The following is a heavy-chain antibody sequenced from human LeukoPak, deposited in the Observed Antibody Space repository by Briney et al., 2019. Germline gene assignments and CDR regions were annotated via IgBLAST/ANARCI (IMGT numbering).Heavy chain of an antibody. CDR2: ISSSGSTT. CDR1: GFTFSSYE. D-gene: IGHD3-22*01. CDR3: ARDNYDSSGYFFD. J-gene: IGHJ4*02. V-gene: IGHV3-48*03. Sequence: GGSLRLSCAASGFTFSSYEMNWVRQAPGKGLEWVSYISSSGSTTHYADSVKGRFTISRDNAKKSLYMQMNSLRAEDTAVYYCARDNYDSSGYFFDWGQGTLVTVSS.